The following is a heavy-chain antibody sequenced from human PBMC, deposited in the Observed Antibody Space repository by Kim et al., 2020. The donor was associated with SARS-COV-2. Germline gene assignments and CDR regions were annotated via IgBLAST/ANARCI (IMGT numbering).Heavy chain of an antibody. Sequence: SETLSLTCSVSGASMSSHYWSWIRQPAGTGLEWIGRIHSNGATNYNPSLKSRVSLSVDTSNNQISLKLYTVAAADTAVYYCAAYPNGHGLMFDYWGQGILVTVSS. CDR2: IHSNGAT. CDR1: GASMSSHY. J-gene: IGHJ4*02. D-gene: IGHD2-8*01. V-gene: IGHV4-4*07. CDR3: AAYPNGHGLMFDY.